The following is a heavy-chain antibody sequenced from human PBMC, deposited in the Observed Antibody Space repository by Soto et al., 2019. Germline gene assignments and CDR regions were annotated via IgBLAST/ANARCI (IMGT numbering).Heavy chain of an antibody. J-gene: IGHJ2*01. CDR3: ARDLAFAFDL. Sequence: QVQLVESGGGVVQPGRSLRLSCAASGFTFSSYAMDWVRQAPGKGLEWVAVISYEGSNKYYADSVKGRFTISRDNSKNTRYRQMNSLRAEDTAVYYCARDLAFAFDLWGRGTLVTVSS. D-gene: IGHD3-3*02. CDR1: GFTFSSYA. CDR2: ISYEGSNK. V-gene: IGHV3-30-3*01.